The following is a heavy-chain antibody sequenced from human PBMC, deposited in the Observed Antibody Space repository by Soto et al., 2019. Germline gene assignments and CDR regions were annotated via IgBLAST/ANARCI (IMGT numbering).Heavy chain of an antibody. CDR2: INAGNGNT. CDR3: AGSYSNYALIDYYYYGMDV. V-gene: IGHV1-3*01. Sequence: QVQLVQSGAEVKKPGASVKVSCKASGYTFTSYAMHWVRQAPGQRLEWMGWINAGNGNTKYSPKFQGRVTITSDRTASTAYMELSSPISEDTALHYCAGSYSNYALIDYYYYGMDVWGQGTTVTASS. CDR1: GYTFTSYA. D-gene: IGHD4-4*01. J-gene: IGHJ6*02.